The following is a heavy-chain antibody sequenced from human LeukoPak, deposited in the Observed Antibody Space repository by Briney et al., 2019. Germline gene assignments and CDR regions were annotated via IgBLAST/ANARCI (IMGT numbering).Heavy chain of an antibody. D-gene: IGHD3-9*01. Sequence: GGSLRLSCAASGFTFSSYAMHWVRQAPGKGLEWVAVISYDGSNKYYADSVKGRFTISRDNSKNTLYLQIHSLRAEDTAVYYCAKSIDFTGYSSWDYWGRGTLVTVSS. J-gene: IGHJ4*02. CDR3: AKSIDFTGYSSWDY. CDR1: GFTFSSYA. CDR2: ISYDGSNK. V-gene: IGHV3-30*04.